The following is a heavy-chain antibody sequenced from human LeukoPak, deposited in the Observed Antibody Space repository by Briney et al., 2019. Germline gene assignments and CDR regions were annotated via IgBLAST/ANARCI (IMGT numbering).Heavy chain of an antibody. D-gene: IGHD4-17*01. V-gene: IGHV3-7*01. Sequence: PGGSLRLSCAASGFTFSSYWMSWVRQAPGKGLEWVANLKQDESEKYYVDSVKGRFTISRDNGKNSLYLQMNSLRAEDTAVYYCAKESTVTPGNVNWFDTWGQGTLVTVSS. J-gene: IGHJ5*02. CDR1: GFTFSSYW. CDR2: LKQDESEK. CDR3: AKESTVTPGNVNWFDT.